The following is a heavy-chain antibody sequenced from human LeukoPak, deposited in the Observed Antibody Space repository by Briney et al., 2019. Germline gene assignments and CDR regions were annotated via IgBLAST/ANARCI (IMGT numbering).Heavy chain of an antibody. CDR2: IYPGDSDT. Sequence: GESLKISCKGSGYSFTSYWIGWVRQMPGKGLEWMGIIYPGDSDTRYSPSFQGQVTISADKSISTAYLQWSSLKASDTAMYYCARRRYSSGWYPEYYFDYWGQGTLVTVSS. D-gene: IGHD6-19*01. J-gene: IGHJ4*02. CDR1: GYSFTSYW. V-gene: IGHV5-51*01. CDR3: ARRRYSSGWYPEYYFDY.